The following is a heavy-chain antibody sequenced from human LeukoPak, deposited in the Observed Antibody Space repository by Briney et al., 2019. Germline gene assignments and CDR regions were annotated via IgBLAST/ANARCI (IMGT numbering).Heavy chain of an antibody. Sequence: SETLSLTCAVYGGSFSGYYWSWIRQPPGKGLEWIGEINHSGSTNYNPSLKSRVTLSVDTSKNQFSLKLSSVTAADTAVYYCARDPLIAGAGTMNYYGMDVWGKGTTVTVSS. CDR2: INHSGST. CDR3: ARDPLIAGAGTMNYYGMDV. CDR1: GGSFSGYY. J-gene: IGHJ6*04. D-gene: IGHD6-19*01. V-gene: IGHV4-34*01.